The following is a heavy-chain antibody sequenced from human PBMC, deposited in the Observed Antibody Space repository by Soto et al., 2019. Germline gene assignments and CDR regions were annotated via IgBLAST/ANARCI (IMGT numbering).Heavy chain of an antibody. V-gene: IGHV3-30*18. CDR1: GFTFSSYG. J-gene: IGHJ6*02. CDR2: ISYDGSNK. CDR3: AKEVRGGSSYGMDV. D-gene: IGHD5-12*01. Sequence: GGSLRLSCAASGFTFSSYGMHWVRQAPGKGLEWVAVISYDGSNKYYADSVKGRFTISRDNSKNTLYLQMNSLRAEDTAVYYCAKEVRGGSSYGMDVWGQGTTVTVSS.